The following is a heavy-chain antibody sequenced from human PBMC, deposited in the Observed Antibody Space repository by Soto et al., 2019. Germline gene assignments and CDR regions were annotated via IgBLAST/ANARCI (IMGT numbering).Heavy chain of an antibody. CDR2: INPSGGST. CDR3: ARDDSTTVGGMDV. J-gene: IGHJ6*02. V-gene: IGHV1-46*01. CDR1: GYTFTSYY. D-gene: IGHD3-22*01. Sequence: QVQLVQSGAEVKKPGASVKVSCTASGYTFTSYYMHWVRQAPGQGLEWMGIINPSGGSTSYAQKFQGRVTMTRDTSTSTVYMELSSLRSEDTAVYYCARDDSTTVGGMDVWGQGTTVTVSS.